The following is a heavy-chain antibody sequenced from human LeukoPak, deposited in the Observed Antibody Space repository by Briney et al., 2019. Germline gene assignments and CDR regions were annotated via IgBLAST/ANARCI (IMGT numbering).Heavy chain of an antibody. J-gene: IGHJ3*02. CDR2: IYYSGSI. Sequence: PSDTLSLTCAVSGYSISSSNYWAWIRQPPGKGLEWIGHIYYSGSIYYNPSLKSRVTMSVDTSKNQFSLKLSSVTAVDTAVYYCARKATTGPTKAAFDIWGQGTTVTVSS. D-gene: IGHD4-17*01. CDR3: ARKATTGPTKAAFDI. CDR1: GYSISSSNY. V-gene: IGHV4-28*05.